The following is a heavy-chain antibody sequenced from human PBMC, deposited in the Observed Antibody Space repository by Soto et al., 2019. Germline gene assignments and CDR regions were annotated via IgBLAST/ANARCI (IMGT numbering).Heavy chain of an antibody. CDR3: ASHLGDLFYTVLLDY. V-gene: IGHV4-34*01. Sequence: PSETLSLTCAVYGGSFSGYYWSWIRQPPGKGLEWIGEINHSGSTNYNPSLKSRVAIPVDTSKNHFTLKVISVPAADTAMHYCASHLGDLFYTVLLDYWGQGTLVTVSS. J-gene: IGHJ4*02. CDR1: GGSFSGYY. D-gene: IGHD3-10*01. CDR2: INHSGST.